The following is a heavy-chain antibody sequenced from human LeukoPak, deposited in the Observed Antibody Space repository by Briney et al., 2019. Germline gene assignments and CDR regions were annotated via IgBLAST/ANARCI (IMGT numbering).Heavy chain of an antibody. Sequence: SQTLSLTCAISGDSVSSGTASWNWIRQSPSRGLEWLGRTYYRSKWYSDFAVSVKSRITINPDTSKNQFSLHLNSVTPEDTAMYFCARLEVVVGAPGYYYGMDVWGQGTTVTVSS. J-gene: IGHJ6*02. D-gene: IGHD2-15*01. CDR1: GDSVSSGTAS. CDR3: ARLEVVVGAPGYYYGMDV. V-gene: IGHV6-1*01. CDR2: TYYRSKWYS.